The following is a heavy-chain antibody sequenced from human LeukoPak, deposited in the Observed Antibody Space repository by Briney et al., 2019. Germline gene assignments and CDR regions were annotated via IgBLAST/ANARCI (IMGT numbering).Heavy chain of an antibody. Sequence: SVKLSCTASGYTYTSYGISWVRRARGHAREGMGWISAYNGTTNYAQKLQGRVTMPTDPPTSTAYMELRSLRSDDTAVYYCARDWGKHTAMVLGYWGQGTLVTVSS. CDR2: ISAYNGTT. D-gene: IGHD5-18*01. V-gene: IGHV1-18*01. J-gene: IGHJ4*02. CDR3: ARDWGKHTAMVLGY. CDR1: GYTYTSYG.